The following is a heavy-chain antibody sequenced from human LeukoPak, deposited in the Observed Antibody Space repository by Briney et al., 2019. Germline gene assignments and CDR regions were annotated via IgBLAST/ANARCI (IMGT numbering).Heavy chain of an antibody. CDR3: ARLIATRHELDY. J-gene: IGHJ4*02. Sequence: PSETLSLTCTVSGISISSSSYYWGWIRQPPGKGLEWIGSIFYSGNTDYNPSLKSRVTTSVDTSKNQFSLRLSSVTAADTALYYCARLIATRHELDYWGQGILVTVSS. D-gene: IGHD6-6*01. CDR2: IFYSGNT. CDR1: GISISSSSYY. V-gene: IGHV4-39*01.